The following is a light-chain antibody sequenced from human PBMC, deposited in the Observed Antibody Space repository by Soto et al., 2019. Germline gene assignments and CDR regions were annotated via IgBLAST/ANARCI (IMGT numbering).Light chain of an antibody. V-gene: IGLV2-11*01. Sequence: QSVLTQPRSVSGSPGQSVTISCTGTSSDVGGYNYVSWYQQHPGKAPQLMIYDISKRPSGVPDRFSGSKSGNSASLTISGLQAEDEDDYYCCSYAGSYTLYVFGAGTKVTVL. J-gene: IGLJ1*01. CDR1: SSDVGGYNY. CDR3: CSYAGSYTLYV. CDR2: DIS.